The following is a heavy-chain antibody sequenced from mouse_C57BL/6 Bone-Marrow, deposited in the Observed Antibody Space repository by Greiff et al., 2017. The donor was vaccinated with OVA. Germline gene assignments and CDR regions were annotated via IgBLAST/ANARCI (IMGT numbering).Heavy chain of an antibody. J-gene: IGHJ2*01. Sequence: EVKLQESGPGLVKPSQSLSLTCSVTGYSITSGYYWNWIRQFPGNKLEWMGYISYDGSNNYNPSLKNRISITRDTSKNQFFLKLNSVTTEDTATYYCARWVYYDYDDYFDYWGQGTTLTVSS. CDR1: GYSITSGYY. CDR2: ISYDGSN. CDR3: ARWVYYDYDDYFDY. V-gene: IGHV3-6*01. D-gene: IGHD2-4*01.